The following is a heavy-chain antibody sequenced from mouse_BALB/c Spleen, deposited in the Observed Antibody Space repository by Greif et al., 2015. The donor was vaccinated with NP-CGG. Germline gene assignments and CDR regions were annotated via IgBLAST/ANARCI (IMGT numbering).Heavy chain of an antibody. Sequence: QVQLQQSGAELAKPGASVKMSCKASGNTFTSYWMHWVKQRPGQGLEWIGYINPSTGYTEYNQKFKDKATLTADKSSSTAYMQLSSLTSGDSAVYYCASSYYYGSSYYAMDYWGQGTSVTVSS. V-gene: IGHV1-7*01. CDR2: INPSTGYT. J-gene: IGHJ4*01. D-gene: IGHD1-1*01. CDR1: GNTFTSYW. CDR3: ASSYYYGSSYYAMDY.